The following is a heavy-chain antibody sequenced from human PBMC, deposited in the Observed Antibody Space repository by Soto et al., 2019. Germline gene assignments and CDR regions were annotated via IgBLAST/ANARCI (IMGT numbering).Heavy chain of an antibody. CDR2: ISYSGTT. J-gene: IGHJ4*02. Sequence: SETLSLTCTVSGCSISSGNYYWSWIRQPPGKGLEWIGFISYSGTTHYSASLRSRVSISVDTSKNQFSLDLSSVTAADTAVYYCATMGTPVTGLYYFDYWGQGTLVTVSS. V-gene: IGHV4-30-4*01. CDR3: ATMGTPVTGLYYFDY. D-gene: IGHD4-17*01. CDR1: GCSISSGNYY.